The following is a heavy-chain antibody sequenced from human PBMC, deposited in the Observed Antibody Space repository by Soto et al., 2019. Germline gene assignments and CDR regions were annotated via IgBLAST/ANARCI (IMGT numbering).Heavy chain of an antibody. V-gene: IGHV3-30-3*01. CDR1: GFTFSSYT. Sequence: QVQLVESGGGVVQPGRSLRLSCAASGFTFSSYTMHWVRQAPGKGLEWVAVISFDGNNKYFADSVKGRFTISRDNSKNTLYLQMNSPRAEDTAVYYCARGGYNYDKLFDPWGQGTLVTVSS. D-gene: IGHD5-18*01. J-gene: IGHJ5*02. CDR2: ISFDGNNK. CDR3: ARGGYNYDKLFDP.